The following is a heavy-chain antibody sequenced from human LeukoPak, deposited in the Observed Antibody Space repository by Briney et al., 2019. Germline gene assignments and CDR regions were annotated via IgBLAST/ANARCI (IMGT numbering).Heavy chain of an antibody. CDR2: ISGSGGST. D-gene: IGHD3-3*01. J-gene: IGHJ4*02. CDR3: AKDGGNDFWSGYYLDY. V-gene: IGHV3-23*01. Sequence: PGRSLRLSCAASQFSFSSYGMHWVRQAPGKGLEWVSAISGSGGSTYYADSVKGRFTISRDNSKNTLYLQMNSLRAEDTAVYYCAKDGGNDFWSGYYLDYWGQGTLVAVSS. CDR1: QFSFSSYG.